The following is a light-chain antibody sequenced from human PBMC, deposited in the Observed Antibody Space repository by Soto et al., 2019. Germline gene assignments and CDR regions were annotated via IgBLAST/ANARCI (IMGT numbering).Light chain of an antibody. J-gene: IGKJ3*01. CDR3: QQRSNWPT. CDR1: QSVSSY. CDR2: DAS. V-gene: IGKV3-11*01. Sequence: EIVLTQSPATLSLSPGERATLSCRASQSVSSYLAWYQQKPGQAPRLLIYDASNRATGIPARFSGSGSGTDFTLTSSSLEPEDFAVYYCQQRSNWPTFGPGTKVEIK.